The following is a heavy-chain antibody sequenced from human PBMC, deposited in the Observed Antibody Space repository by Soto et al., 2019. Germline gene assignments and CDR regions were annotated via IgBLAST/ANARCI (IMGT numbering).Heavy chain of an antibody. CDR1: GFTFSFYG. J-gene: IGHJ3*02. Sequence: QAQLVESGGGVVQPGRSKRLSCAASGFTFSFYGMHWVRQAPGKGLEWVAVMSYDGSNEYYADSVKGRFTISRDNSKNTLYLQMNSLRAEDTAVYYCAKEGHQLRQGSDAFDIWGQGTMVTVSS. D-gene: IGHD2-2*01. V-gene: IGHV3-30*18. CDR2: MSYDGSNE. CDR3: AKEGHQLRQGSDAFDI.